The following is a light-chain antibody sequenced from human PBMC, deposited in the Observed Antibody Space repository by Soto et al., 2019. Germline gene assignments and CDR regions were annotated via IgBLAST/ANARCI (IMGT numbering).Light chain of an antibody. CDR1: SSDVDDYRY. CDR2: DGT. J-gene: IGLJ1*01. Sequence: QSALAQPRSVSGSPGQLLTMSCTGTSSDVDDYRYVSWYQQYPGKAPKLVIYDGTKRPSGVPDRFSGSNSGNAASLTISGLQAEDEADYYCCSYVTTPEIFGTGTKVTVL. CDR3: CSYVTTPEI. V-gene: IGLV2-11*01.